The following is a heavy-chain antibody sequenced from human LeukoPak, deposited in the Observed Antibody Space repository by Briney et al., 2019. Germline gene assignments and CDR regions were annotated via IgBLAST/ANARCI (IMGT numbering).Heavy chain of an antibody. J-gene: IGHJ4*02. D-gene: IGHD3-22*01. CDR2: MNPYTHKT. CDR3: ARAPSPYYYDSSAYYSDY. CDR1: GYTFTSYD. V-gene: IGHV1-8*03. Sequence: ASVKVSCKASGYTFTSYDINWVRQATGQGLEWLGWMNPYTHKTGYAQKFQGRVTFTGDTSIRTAYMEVSNLTSEDTAVYYCARAPSPYYYDSSAYYSDYWGQGTLVTVSS.